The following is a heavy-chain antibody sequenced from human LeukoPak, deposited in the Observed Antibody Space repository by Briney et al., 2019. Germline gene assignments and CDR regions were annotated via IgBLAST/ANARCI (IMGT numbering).Heavy chain of an antibody. D-gene: IGHD6-13*01. J-gene: IGHJ4*02. CDR1: GFTFSDHY. V-gene: IGHV3-72*01. CDR3: AKRPGIAAAGTALDY. Sequence: GGSLRLSCAASGFTFSDHYIDWIRQAPGKGLEWVGRSRNKANSYTTEYAASVEGRCTISRDDSKNSVYLQMNSLRAEDTAVYYCAKRPGIAAAGTALDYWGQGTLVTVSS. CDR2: SRNKANSYTT.